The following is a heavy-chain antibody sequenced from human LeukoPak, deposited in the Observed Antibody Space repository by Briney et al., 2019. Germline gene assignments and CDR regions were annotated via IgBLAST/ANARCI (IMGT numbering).Heavy chain of an antibody. J-gene: IGHJ4*02. Sequence: KRGESLKISCKGSGYSFTSYWIAWVRQMPGKGLEWMGIIYPGDSDVRYSPSFQGQVTISADKSINTAYLQRSSLKASDTAIYYCARGGSHFEYWGQGTLVTVSS. CDR3: ARGGSHFEY. CDR1: GYSFTSYW. CDR2: IYPGDSDV. V-gene: IGHV5-51*01. D-gene: IGHD3-16*01.